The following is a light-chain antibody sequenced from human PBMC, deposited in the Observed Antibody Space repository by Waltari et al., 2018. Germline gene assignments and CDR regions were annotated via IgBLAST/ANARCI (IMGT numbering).Light chain of an antibody. CDR1: RSVSSNF. CDR3: QQYSASSWT. Sequence: EIVLTQSPGTLLLSPGERATLSCRASRSVSSNFLAWYTQKPGQAPRLLIYDGSTRAAGIPDRFSGSGSGREFTLTISRLEPEDFAVYYCQQYSASSWTFGQGTKVQIK. J-gene: IGKJ1*01. V-gene: IGKV3-20*01. CDR2: DGS.